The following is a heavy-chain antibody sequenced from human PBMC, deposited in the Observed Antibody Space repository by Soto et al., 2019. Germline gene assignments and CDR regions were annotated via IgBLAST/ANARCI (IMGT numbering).Heavy chain of an antibody. CDR2: IFYSGST. CDR1: GGSISSSTYY. V-gene: IGHV4-39*01. CDR3: ASLSYEQLW. J-gene: IGHJ4*02. D-gene: IGHD1-1*01. Sequence: SATLSLTCTVSGGSISSSTYYWGWIRQSPGKGLEWIGSIFYSGSTYFNPSFKSRVTISVDTSKNQFSLKLSSVTVADTAIYYCASLSYEQLWWGQGTLVTVS.